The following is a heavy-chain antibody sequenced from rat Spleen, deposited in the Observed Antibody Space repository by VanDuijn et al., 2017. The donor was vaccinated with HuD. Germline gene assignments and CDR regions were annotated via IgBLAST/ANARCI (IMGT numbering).Heavy chain of an antibody. CDR3: ARHDPGLLQWPRYFDY. D-gene: IGHD1-1*01. CDR1: GFTFSNYG. CDR2: ISYDGSST. J-gene: IGHJ2*01. V-gene: IGHV5-29*01. Sequence: EVQLVESGGGLVQPGRSLKLSCAASGFTFSNYGMAWVRQAPTKGLEWVATISYDGSSTYYRDSVKGRFTISRDNAKSTLYLQMDSLRSEDTATYYCARHDPGLLQWPRYFDYWGQGVMVTVSS.